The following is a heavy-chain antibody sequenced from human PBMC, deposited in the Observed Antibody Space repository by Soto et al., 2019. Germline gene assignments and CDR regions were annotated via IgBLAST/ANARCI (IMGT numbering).Heavy chain of an antibody. J-gene: IGHJ6*02. CDR2: ISSSSSTI. V-gene: IGHV3-48*01. D-gene: IGHD5-12*01. CDR3: ARAIRFATATNGMDV. CDR1: GFTFSSYS. Sequence: GGSLRLSCAASGFTFSSYSMNWVRQAPGKGLEWVSYISSSSSTIYYADSVKGRFTISRDNAKNSLYLQMNSLRAEDTAVYYCARAIRFATATNGMDVWGQGTTVTVSS.